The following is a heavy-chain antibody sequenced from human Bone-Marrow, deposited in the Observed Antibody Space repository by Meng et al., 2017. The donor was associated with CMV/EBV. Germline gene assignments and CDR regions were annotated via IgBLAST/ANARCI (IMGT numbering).Heavy chain of an antibody. Sequence: GESLKISCAASGFTFSSYWMSWVRQAPGKGLEWVANIKQDGSEKYYVDSVKGRFTISRDNAKNSLYLQMNSLRAEDTAVYYCARAAARQYFYYGMDVWGQGTTVTGSS. CDR1: GFTFSSYW. CDR2: IKQDGSEK. J-gene: IGHJ6*02. V-gene: IGHV3-7*04. D-gene: IGHD6-13*01. CDR3: ARAAARQYFYYGMDV.